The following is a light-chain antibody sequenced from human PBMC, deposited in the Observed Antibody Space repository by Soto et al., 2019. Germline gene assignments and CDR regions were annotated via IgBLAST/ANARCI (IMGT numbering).Light chain of an antibody. Sequence: QSVLTQPASVSGSPGQSITISCTGTSSDVCGYNYVSWYQHHPGKAPKLMIYDVSNRPSGVSNRFSGSKSGNTASLTISGLQPEDEADYYCSSYPTSNTRQIVFGTGTKVTV. J-gene: IGLJ1*01. V-gene: IGLV2-14*03. CDR2: DVS. CDR1: SSDVCGYNY. CDR3: SSYPTSNTRQIV.